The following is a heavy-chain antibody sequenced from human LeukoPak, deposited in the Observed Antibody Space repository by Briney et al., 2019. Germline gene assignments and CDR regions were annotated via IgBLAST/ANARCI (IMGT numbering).Heavy chain of an antibody. Sequence: GESLKISCQGSGYSFGSYYIAWVRQMAGKGLEWMGTIYPGDSETRYSPSFQDQVTISADTSINSAYLQWNSLKASDTAIYYCVRHLSDITSCPNYWGPGTLITVAS. D-gene: IGHD2-2*01. CDR1: GYSFGSYY. CDR3: VRHLSDITSCPNY. V-gene: IGHV5-51*01. CDR2: IYPGDSET. J-gene: IGHJ4*02.